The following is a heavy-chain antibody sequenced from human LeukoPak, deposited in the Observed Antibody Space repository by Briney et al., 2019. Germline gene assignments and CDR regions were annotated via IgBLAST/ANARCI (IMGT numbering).Heavy chain of an antibody. D-gene: IGHD2-15*01. CDR1: GFTFSSYW. CDR3: ARVRYCSGGSCYFYNAMDV. Sequence: GGSLRLSCAASGFTFSSYWMHWVRQAPGKGLDWVAVISRDESNKYYGDSVKGRFTISRDNSKNTLYLHMNSLRAEDTAVYYCARVRYCSGGSCYFYNAMDVWGQGTTVTVSS. CDR2: ISRDESNK. J-gene: IGHJ6*02. V-gene: IGHV3-30*03.